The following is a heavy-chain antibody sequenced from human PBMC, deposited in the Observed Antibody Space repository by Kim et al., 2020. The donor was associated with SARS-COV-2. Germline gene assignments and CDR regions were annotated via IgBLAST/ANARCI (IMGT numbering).Heavy chain of an antibody. D-gene: IGHD1-26*01. J-gene: IGHJ6*02. V-gene: IGHV4-59*13. Sequence: SETLSLTCTVSGASISSYYWSWIRQPPGKGLEWIGCLYYSVSTYYNPSLKIRGTISVDTSKNQVSLKLSSVTAADTAVYFCARDLYSSGRIMDVWGQGTTVTVSS. CDR3: ARDLYSSGRIMDV. CDR2: LYYSVST. CDR1: GASISSYY.